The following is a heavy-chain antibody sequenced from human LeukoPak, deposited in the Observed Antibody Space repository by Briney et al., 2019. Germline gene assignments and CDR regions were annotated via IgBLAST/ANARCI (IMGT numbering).Heavy chain of an antibody. CDR1: GGSVSSYY. D-gene: IGHD6-13*01. Sequence: PSETLSLTCTVSGGSVSSYYWSWIRQPTGKGLEWIGYIHYSGNTNYNPSLKSRVTISVDTSENQLSLKLSSVTAADTALYYCARAHTSSWYMDYWGQGTLVTVSS. CDR2: IHYSGNT. V-gene: IGHV4-59*02. CDR3: ARAHTSSWYMDY. J-gene: IGHJ4*02.